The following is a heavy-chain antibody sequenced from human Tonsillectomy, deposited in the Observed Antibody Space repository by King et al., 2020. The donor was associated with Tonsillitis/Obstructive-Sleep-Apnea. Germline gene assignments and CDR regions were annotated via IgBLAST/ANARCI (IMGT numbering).Heavy chain of an antibody. CDR1: GFTFSSYS. CDR2: ISSSSSYI. D-gene: IGHD6-13*01. CDR3: ASDGSSWFYYYYYMDV. J-gene: IGHJ6*03. V-gene: IGHV3-21*01. Sequence: VQLVESGGGLVKPGGSLRLSCAASGFTFSSYSMNWVRQAPGKGLEWVSSISSSSSYIYYADSVKGRFTISRDNAKNSLYLQMNSLRAEDTAVYYCASDGSSWFYYYYYMDVWGKGTTVTVSS.